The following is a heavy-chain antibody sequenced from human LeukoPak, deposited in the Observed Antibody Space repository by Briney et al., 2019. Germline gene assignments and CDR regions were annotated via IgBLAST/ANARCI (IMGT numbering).Heavy chain of an antibody. Sequence: GGSLRLSCAASGSTLNTYSMNWVRQAPGKGLEWVSYISSSSSYIYYADSVKGRFTISRDNAKKSLYLQMNSLRAEDTAVYYCAREFEGGAHRGQGTLVTVSS. D-gene: IGHD3-16*01. J-gene: IGHJ4*02. V-gene: IGHV3-21*01. CDR3: AREFEGGAH. CDR1: GSTLNTYS. CDR2: ISSSSSYI.